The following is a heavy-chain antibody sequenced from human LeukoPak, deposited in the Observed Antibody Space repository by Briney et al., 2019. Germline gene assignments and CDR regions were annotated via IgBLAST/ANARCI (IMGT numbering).Heavy chain of an antibody. CDR2: IWYDGSNK. CDR3: ARSHMVRGVIDI. J-gene: IGHJ3*02. D-gene: IGHD3-10*01. V-gene: IGHV3-30*02. CDR1: GFTFSSYG. Sequence: GGSLRLSCAASGFTFSSYGMHWVRQAPGKGLEWVAVIWYDGSNKYYADSVKGRFTISRDNSKNTLYLQMNSLRAEDTAVYYCARSHMVRGVIDIWGQGTMVTVSS.